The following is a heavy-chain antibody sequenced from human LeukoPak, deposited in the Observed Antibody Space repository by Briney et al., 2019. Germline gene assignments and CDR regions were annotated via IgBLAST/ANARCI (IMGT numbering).Heavy chain of an antibody. CDR3: ARLIIYRAFDP. D-gene: IGHD3-10*01. CDR2: INHSGST. J-gene: IGHJ5*02. CDR1: GGSFSGYY. V-gene: IGHV4-34*01. Sequence: SETLSLTCAVYGGSFSGYYWSWIRQPPGKGLEWIWEINHSGSTNYNPSLKSRVTISVDTSKNQFSLKLSSVTAADTAVYYCARLIIYRAFDPWGQGTLVTVSS.